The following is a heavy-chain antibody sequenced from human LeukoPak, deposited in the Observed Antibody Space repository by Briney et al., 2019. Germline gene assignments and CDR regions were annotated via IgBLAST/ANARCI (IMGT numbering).Heavy chain of an antibody. CDR2: INHSGST. CDR1: GGSFSGYY. CDR3: ARGRSSGWTNYFDY. D-gene: IGHD6-19*01. Sequence: KPSETLSLTCAVYGGSFSGYYWSWIRQPPGKGLEWIGEINHSGSTNYNPSLKSRVTISVDTSKNQFSLKLSSVTAADTAVYYCARGRSSGWTNYFDYWGQGTLVTVSS. V-gene: IGHV4-34*01. J-gene: IGHJ4*02.